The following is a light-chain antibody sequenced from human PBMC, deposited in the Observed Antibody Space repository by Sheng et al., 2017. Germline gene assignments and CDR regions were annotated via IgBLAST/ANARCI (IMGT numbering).Light chain of an antibody. CDR2: RNN. V-gene: IGLV1-47*01. CDR1: SSNIGSNY. J-gene: IGLJ2*01. CDR3: AAWDDSLSGVV. Sequence: QSVLTQPPSASGTPGQRVTISCSGSSSNIGSNYVYWYQQVPGTAPKLLIYRNNQRPSGVPDRLSGSKSGTSASLAISGLRSGDEADYYCAAWDDSLSGVVFGGGTKLTVL.